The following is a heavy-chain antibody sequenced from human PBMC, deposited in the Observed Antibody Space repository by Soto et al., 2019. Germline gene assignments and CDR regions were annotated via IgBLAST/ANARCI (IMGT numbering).Heavy chain of an antibody. J-gene: IGHJ4*02. Sequence: EVQVVESGGGLVQPGGSLRLSCAASGFIFSSYEMNWVRQAPGKGLEWLSYISESGSTVYYADCVKGGFTISRDNAKNAWYLEMNSRGADDRAVYYCRRDKYITGCFGSLWGQGPLVTVSS. CDR3: RRDKYITGCFGSL. D-gene: IGHD6-19*01. CDR1: GFIFSSYE. CDR2: ISESGSTV. V-gene: IGHV3-48*03.